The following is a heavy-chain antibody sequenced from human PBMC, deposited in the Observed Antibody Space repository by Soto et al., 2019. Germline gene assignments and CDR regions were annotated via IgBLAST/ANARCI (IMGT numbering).Heavy chain of an antibody. CDR3: VKSGDNYNLLDY. Sequence: VGSLRLSCAASGFTLSDHYMSWICQAPGKGLEWIGYSSNSGSFTRYADSVKGRFSISRYNAKSSLYLQISSLRGDDTATYYCVKSGDNYNLLDYWGQGTPVTV. J-gene: IGHJ4*02. CDR1: GFTLSDHY. CDR2: SSNSGSFT. D-gene: IGHD1-1*01. V-gene: IGHV3-11*06.